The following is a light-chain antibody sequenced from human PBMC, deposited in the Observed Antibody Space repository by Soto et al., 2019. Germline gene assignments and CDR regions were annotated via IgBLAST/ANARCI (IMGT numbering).Light chain of an antibody. Sequence: QSALTQPASVSGSPGQSITISCTGTSSDIGSYNYVSWYQQLPGKVPKLMIYGVSNRPSAVSNRFSGSKSGKTASLTISGLQAEDEADYYCSSYTFSSTLVVFGGRTKVTVL. J-gene: IGLJ2*01. CDR3: SSYTFSSTLVV. V-gene: IGLV2-14*03. CDR2: GVS. CDR1: SSDIGSYNY.